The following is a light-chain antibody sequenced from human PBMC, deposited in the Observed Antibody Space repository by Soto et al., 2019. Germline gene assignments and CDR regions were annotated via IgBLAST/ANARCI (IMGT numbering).Light chain of an antibody. V-gene: IGKV1-6*01. CDR3: LQDYGYPWT. Sequence: ALQMTQSPSSLSASVGDRVTITCRASQDVRNYVGWYQQTPGKAPKLLIYGAYSLQGGVPSRFSGSGSGADFTLTISSLQPEDFATYFCLQDYGYPWTFGQGTRVEVK. CDR2: GAY. CDR1: QDVRNY. J-gene: IGKJ1*01.